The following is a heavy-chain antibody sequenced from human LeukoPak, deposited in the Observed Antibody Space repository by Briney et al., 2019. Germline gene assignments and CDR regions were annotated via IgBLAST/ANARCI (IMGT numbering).Heavy chain of an antibody. Sequence: SETLSLTCTVSGGSINSGGYYWSWIRQHPGKGLEWIGFIYYRGSTYCNPSLKSRVTISVDTSNNQFSLKLSSVTAADTAVYYCARHGGWYYFDYWGQGTLVTVPS. CDR1: GGSINSGGYY. J-gene: IGHJ4*02. CDR3: ARHGGWYYFDY. CDR2: IYYRGST. V-gene: IGHV4-31*03. D-gene: IGHD2-15*01.